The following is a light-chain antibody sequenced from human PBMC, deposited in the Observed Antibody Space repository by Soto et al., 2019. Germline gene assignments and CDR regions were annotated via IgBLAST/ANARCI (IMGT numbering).Light chain of an antibody. Sequence: EIVMTQSPATLSVSPGERATLSCRASQSVSSNLAWYQQKPGQPPRLLIYDASSRPPGIPDRFSGSGSATEFTLSISSLQPDDFATYYCQQYGTSSRTFGQGTKVDIK. CDR1: QSVSSN. V-gene: IGKV3D-15*01. CDR2: DAS. CDR3: QQYGTSSRT. J-gene: IGKJ1*01.